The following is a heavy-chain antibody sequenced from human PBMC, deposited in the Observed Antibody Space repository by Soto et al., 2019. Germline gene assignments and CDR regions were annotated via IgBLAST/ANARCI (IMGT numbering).Heavy chain of an antibody. V-gene: IGHV3-11*01. J-gene: IGHJ4*02. CDR1: GFTFIDYY. CDR3: GRSHGAGSY. CDR2: ISSTGKNI. D-gene: IGHD4-17*01. Sequence: QVRLVESGGVLVKPGESQRLSCVASGFTFIDYYMNWVRQAPGKGLEWISYISSTGKNIYYSDSVKGRFIVSRDNAKNSLFLQMNSLTADDTAVYYCGRSHGAGSYWGQGTRVTVSS.